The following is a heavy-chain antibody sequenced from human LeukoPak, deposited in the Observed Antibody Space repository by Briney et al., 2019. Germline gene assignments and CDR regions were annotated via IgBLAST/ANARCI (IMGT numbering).Heavy chain of an antibody. CDR3: ARDVPPGGGYYFDY. D-gene: IGHD1-14*01. Sequence: ASETLSLTCTVSGGSISSYYWSWIRQPAGKGLEWIGRIYTSGSTNYNPSLKSRVTMSVDTSKNQFSLKLSSVSAADTAVYYCARDVPPGGGYYFDYWGQGTLVTVSS. J-gene: IGHJ4*02. CDR1: GGSISSYY. CDR2: IYTSGST. V-gene: IGHV4-4*07.